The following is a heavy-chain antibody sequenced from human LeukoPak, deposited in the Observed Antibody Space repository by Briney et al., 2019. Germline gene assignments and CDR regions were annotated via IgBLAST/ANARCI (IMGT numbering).Heavy chain of an antibody. J-gene: IGHJ6*03. CDR3: ARTIAARLYYYYMDV. CDR2: IYYSGST. CDR1: GGSISSHY. D-gene: IGHD6-6*01. V-gene: IGHV4-59*11. Sequence: SETLSLTCTVSGGSISSHYWSWIRQPPGKGPEWIGYIYYSGSTNYNPSLKSRVTISVDTSKNQFSLKLSSVTAADTAVYYCARTIAARLYYYYMDVWGKGTTVTVSS.